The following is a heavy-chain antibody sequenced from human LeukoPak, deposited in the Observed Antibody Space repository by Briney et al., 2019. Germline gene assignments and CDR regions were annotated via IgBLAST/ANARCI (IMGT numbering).Heavy chain of an antibody. Sequence: SETLSLTCSVSGDSISSGNYYWGWIRQPPGKGLEWIGNLYYSGSTYYYPSFKSRVTISVDTSKNQFSLKLSSVTAADTAVYYCASDRSSWNPGAPSWGQGTLVTVSS. V-gene: IGHV4-39*01. J-gene: IGHJ5*02. CDR3: ASDRSSWNPGAPS. D-gene: IGHD6-13*01. CDR1: GDSISSGNYY. CDR2: LYYSGST.